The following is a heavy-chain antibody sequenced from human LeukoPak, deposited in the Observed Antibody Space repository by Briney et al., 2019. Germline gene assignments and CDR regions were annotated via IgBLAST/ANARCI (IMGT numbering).Heavy chain of an antibody. CDR1: GDSISSYY. V-gene: IGHV4-59*13. CDR2: IYYTGGT. Sequence: SETLSLTCTVSGDSISSYYWSWVRQPPGKGLEYIGHIYYTGGTYYNPSLSSRVTMSLDTSKNQFSLEVSSVTAADTAVYYCARHIATRLASAYYYYMNVWGKGTTVTVSS. CDR3: ARHIATRLASAYYYYMNV. D-gene: IGHD6-6*01. J-gene: IGHJ6*03.